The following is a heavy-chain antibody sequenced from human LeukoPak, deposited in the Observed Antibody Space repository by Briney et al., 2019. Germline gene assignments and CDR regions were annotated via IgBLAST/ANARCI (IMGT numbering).Heavy chain of an antibody. V-gene: IGHV3-21*01. CDR1: GFTFSDYS. D-gene: IGHD3-22*01. J-gene: IGHJ4*02. CDR3: ASEWLSYYFDY. CDR2: ISGSGSYI. Sequence: GGSLRLSCAASGFTFSDYSMNWVRQTPRKGLEWVSCISGSGSYIYYADSVKGRFTISRDNAKNSLYLQMNSLRAEDTAVYYCASEWLSYYFDYWGQGTLVTVSS.